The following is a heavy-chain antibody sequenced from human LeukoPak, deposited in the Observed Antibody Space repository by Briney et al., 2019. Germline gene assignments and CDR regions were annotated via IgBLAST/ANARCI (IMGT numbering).Heavy chain of an antibody. J-gene: IGHJ4*02. D-gene: IGHD3-22*01. CDR3: ARALRYYSDSSGYAFDY. CDR2: IIPIFRTA. Sequence: GASVKVSCKASGGTLSSYAISWVRQAPGLGLEWMGGIIPIFRTANYAQKFQGRVTITADESTSTAYMELSSLRSEDTAVYYCARALRYYSDSSGYAFDYWGQGTLVTVSS. CDR1: GGTLSSYA. V-gene: IGHV1-69*13.